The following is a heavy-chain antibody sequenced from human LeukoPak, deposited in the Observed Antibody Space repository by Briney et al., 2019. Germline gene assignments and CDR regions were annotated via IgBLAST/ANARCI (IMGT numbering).Heavy chain of an antibody. V-gene: IGHV3-30*02. J-gene: IGHJ5*02. CDR2: IRYDGSNK. D-gene: IGHD2-2*01. CDR3: AKEYCSSTSCYNWFDP. CDR1: GYTFSSYG. Sequence: GGSLRLSWAASGYTFSSYGMHWVRQAPGKGLEWVAFIRYDGSNKYYADSVKGRFTISRDNSKNTLYLQMNSLRAENTAVYYCAKEYCSSTSCYNWFDPWGQGTLVTVSS.